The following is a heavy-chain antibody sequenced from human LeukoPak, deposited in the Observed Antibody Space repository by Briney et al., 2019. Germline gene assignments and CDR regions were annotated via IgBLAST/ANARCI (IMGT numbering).Heavy chain of an antibody. CDR1: GYNFTGYY. CDR2: TNPNSGGT. Sequence: GASVKVSCKTSGYNFTGYYMHWVRQAPGQGLEWMGWTNPNSGGTSYAQKFQGRVTMTRDTSISTAYMELSRLTSDDTAVYYCATNYGSGSDYNYYYMDVWGKGTTVTVSS. V-gene: IGHV1-2*02. CDR3: ATNYGSGSDYNYYYMDV. J-gene: IGHJ6*03. D-gene: IGHD3-10*01.